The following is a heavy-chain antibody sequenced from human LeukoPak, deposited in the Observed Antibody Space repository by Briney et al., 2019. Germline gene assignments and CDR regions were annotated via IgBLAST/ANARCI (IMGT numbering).Heavy chain of an antibody. D-gene: IGHD6-13*01. Sequence: GGSLRLSCSASGXIISNYAMHWVRQAPGKGLEYVSAISANGGSTYYADPVKGRFTISRDTSKNTLYLQMSSLRAEDTAMYHCVKDLYKGDSASWYFFHYWGQGTLVTVSS. CDR1: GXIISNYA. J-gene: IGHJ4*02. CDR2: ISANGGST. CDR3: VKDLYKGDSASWYFFHY. V-gene: IGHV3-64D*06.